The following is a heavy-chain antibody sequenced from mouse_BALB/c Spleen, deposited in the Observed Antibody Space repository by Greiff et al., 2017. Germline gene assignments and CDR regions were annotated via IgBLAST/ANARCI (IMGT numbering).Heavy chain of an antibody. V-gene: IGHV5-17*02. CDR2: ISSGSSTI. CDR1: GFTFSSFG. Sequence: EVKLVESGGGLVQPGGSRKLSCAASGFTFSSFGMHWVRQAPEKGLEWVAYISSGSSTIYYADTVKGRFTISRDNPKNTLFLQMTSLRSEDTAMYYCARGAYYGNYVAYWGQGTLVTVSA. D-gene: IGHD2-1*01. CDR3: ARGAYYGNYVAY. J-gene: IGHJ3*01.